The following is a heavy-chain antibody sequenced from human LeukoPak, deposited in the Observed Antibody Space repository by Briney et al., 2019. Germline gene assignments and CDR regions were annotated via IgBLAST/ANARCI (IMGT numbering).Heavy chain of an antibody. V-gene: IGHV1-8*01. D-gene: IGHD3-3*01. CDR2: MNPNSGNT. CDR3: ARAPYDFWSGSDMDV. CDR1: GYTFTSYD. Sequence: ASVKVSCKASGYTFTSYDINWVRQATGQGLEWMGWMNPNSGNTGYAQKFQGRVTMTRDTSISTAYMELSSLRSEDTAVYYCARAPYDFWSGSDMDVWGKGTTVTVSS. J-gene: IGHJ6*03.